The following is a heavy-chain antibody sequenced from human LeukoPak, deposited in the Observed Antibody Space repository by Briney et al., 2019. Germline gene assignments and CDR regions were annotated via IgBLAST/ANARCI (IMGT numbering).Heavy chain of an antibody. CDR2: SGGDGGST. CDR1: GFTFSSYD. Sequence: PGGSLRLSCAASGFTFSSYDMSWVRQAPGXGLEWVSASGGDGGSTYADSVKGRFTISRDNSKNTLYLQMNSLRAEDTATYYCAKALNYWYFDLWGRGNLATVSS. J-gene: IGHJ2*01. V-gene: IGHV3-23*01. CDR3: AKALNYWYFDL.